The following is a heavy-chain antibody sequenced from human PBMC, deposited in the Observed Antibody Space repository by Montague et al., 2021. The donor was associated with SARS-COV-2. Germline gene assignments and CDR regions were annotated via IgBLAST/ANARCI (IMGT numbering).Heavy chain of an antibody. CDR2: INHSGST. J-gene: IGHJ5*02. D-gene: IGHD3-22*01. Sequence: SETLSLTCAVYGGSFSGYYWSWIRQPPGKGLELIGEINHSGSTNYNPSLKSRVTISVDTSKNQFSLKLSSVTAADTAVYYCSRGPRITMIVVVITDIWFDPWGQGTLVTVSS. CDR3: SRGPRITMIVVVITDIWFDP. CDR1: GGSFSGYY. V-gene: IGHV4-34*01.